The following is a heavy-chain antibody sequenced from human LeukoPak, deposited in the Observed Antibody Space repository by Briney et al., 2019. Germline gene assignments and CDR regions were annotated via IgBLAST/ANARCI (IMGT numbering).Heavy chain of an antibody. J-gene: IGHJ4*02. CDR3: ARGERWLQFGPFDY. V-gene: IGHV4-59*11. Sequence: SETLSLTCTVSGSSISSHYWSWIRQPPGKGLEWIGYIYYSGSTNYNPSLKSRVTISVDTSKNQFSLKLSSVTAADTAVYYCARGERWLQFGPFDYWGQGTLVTVSS. CDR2: IYYSGST. CDR1: GSSISSHY. D-gene: IGHD5-24*01.